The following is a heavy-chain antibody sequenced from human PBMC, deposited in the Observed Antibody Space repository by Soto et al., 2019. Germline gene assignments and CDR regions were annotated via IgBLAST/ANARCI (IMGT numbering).Heavy chain of an antibody. CDR1: GFTFSSYG. CDR2: IWYDGSNK. J-gene: IGHJ6*02. V-gene: IGHV3-33*01. Sequence: QVQLVESGGGVVQPGRSLRLSCAASGFTFSSYGMHWVRQAPGKGLEWVAVIWYDGSNKYYADSVKGRFTISRDNSKNTLYLQRNSLRAEDTAVYYCARADSSSGGMDVWGQGTTVTVSS. CDR3: ARADSSSGGMDV. D-gene: IGHD6-6*01.